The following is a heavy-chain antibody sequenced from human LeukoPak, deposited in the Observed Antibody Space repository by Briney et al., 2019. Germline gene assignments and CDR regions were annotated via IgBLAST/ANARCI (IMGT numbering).Heavy chain of an antibody. CDR1: GGSFSGYY. D-gene: IGHD1-26*01. J-gene: IGHJ4*02. V-gene: IGHV4-34*01. CDR2: INHSGST. CDR3: ARGDSSVGLSY. Sequence: PSETLSLTCAVYGGSFSGYYWSWIRQPPGKGLEWIGEINHSGSTNYNPSLKSRVTISVDTSKNQFSLKLSSVTAADTAVYYCARGDSSVGLSYWGQGTLVTVSS.